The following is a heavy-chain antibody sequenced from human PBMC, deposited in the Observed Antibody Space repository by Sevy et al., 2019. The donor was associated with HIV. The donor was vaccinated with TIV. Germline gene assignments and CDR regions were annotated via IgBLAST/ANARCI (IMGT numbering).Heavy chain of an antibody. D-gene: IGHD3-22*01. V-gene: IGHV4-59*11. Sequence: SETLSLTCTVSGGFMSSHCWNWIRQSPGKGPEWIGNGHDSGITNYNPSLKSRVTISVDTSKNQFSLRLSSVTAADTAVYYCARGYHFANSGSEWGLDPWGQGSQVTVSS. J-gene: IGHJ5*02. CDR2: GHDSGIT. CDR1: GGFMSSHC. CDR3: ARGYHFANSGSEWGLDP.